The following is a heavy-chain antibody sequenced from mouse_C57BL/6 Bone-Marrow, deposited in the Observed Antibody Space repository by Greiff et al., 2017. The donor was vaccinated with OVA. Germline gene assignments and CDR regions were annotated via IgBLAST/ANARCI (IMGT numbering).Heavy chain of an antibody. Sequence: VKLVESGPELVKPGASVKISCKASGYAFSSSWMNWVKQRPGKGLEWIGRIYPGDGDTNYNGKFKGKATLTADKSSSTAYMQLSSLTSEDSAVYFCARSRYLYAMDYWGQGTSVTVSS. CDR2: IYPGDGDT. V-gene: IGHV1-82*01. CDR3: ARSRYLYAMDY. CDR1: GYAFSSSW. D-gene: IGHD2-14*01. J-gene: IGHJ4*01.